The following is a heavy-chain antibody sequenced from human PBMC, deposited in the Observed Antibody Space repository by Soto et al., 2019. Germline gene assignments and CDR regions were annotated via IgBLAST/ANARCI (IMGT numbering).Heavy chain of an antibody. CDR3: TRSITAFSEWFFAY. D-gene: IGHD3-3*01. V-gene: IGHV1-46*02. Sequence: GASVKVSCKASGYSLYSYYIFWVRQAPGQGLEWMGIINPKDATTSYAQKWQGRVTMTRETSTSTVYMELRSLRSDDTAVYYCTRSITAFSEWFFAYWGQGTLVTVSS. J-gene: IGHJ4*02. CDR2: INPKDATT. CDR1: GYSLYSYY.